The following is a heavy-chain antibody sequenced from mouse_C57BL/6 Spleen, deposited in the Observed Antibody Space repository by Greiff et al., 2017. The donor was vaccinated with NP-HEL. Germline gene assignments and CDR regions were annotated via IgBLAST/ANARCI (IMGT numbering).Heavy chain of an antibody. Sequence: EVQVVESGGGLVKPGGSLKLSCAASGFTFSSYAMSWVRQTPEKRLAWVATISDGGSYTYYPDNVKGRFTISRDNAKNNLFLQMSHLKSEDTAMYYCARGGKEFAYWGQGTLVTVSA. D-gene: IGHD1-1*02. CDR3: ARGGKEFAY. V-gene: IGHV5-4*01. J-gene: IGHJ3*01. CDR1: GFTFSSYA. CDR2: ISDGGSYT.